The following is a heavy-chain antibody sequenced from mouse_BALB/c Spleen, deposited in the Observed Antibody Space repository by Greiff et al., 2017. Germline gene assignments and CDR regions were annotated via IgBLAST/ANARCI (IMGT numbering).Heavy chain of an antibody. Sequence: VKLQESGAELARPGASVKLSCKASGYTFTSYWMQWVKQRPGQGLEWIGAIYPGDGDTRYTQKFKGKATLTADKSSSTAYMQLSSLASEDSAVYYCARGWLLPTYYYAMDYWGQGTSVTVSS. J-gene: IGHJ4*01. D-gene: IGHD2-3*01. V-gene: IGHV1-87*01. CDR2: IYPGDGDT. CDR1: GYTFTSYW. CDR3: ARGWLLPTYYYAMDY.